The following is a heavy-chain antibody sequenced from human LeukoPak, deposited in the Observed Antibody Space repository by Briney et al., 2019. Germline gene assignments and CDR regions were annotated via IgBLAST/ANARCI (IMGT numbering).Heavy chain of an antibody. D-gene: IGHD6-25*01. J-gene: IGHJ4*02. CDR2: ICYDGSNK. CDR1: GFTFSSYG. CDR3: ARDSGGPLDY. Sequence: GGSLKPPRAASGFTFSSYGMQWGRQASGKGLEWVPVICYDGSNKHYADSVKGRFTISRDNSKNTLYLQMNSLRAEDTAVYYCARDSGGPLDYWGQGTLVTVSS. V-gene: IGHV3-33*01.